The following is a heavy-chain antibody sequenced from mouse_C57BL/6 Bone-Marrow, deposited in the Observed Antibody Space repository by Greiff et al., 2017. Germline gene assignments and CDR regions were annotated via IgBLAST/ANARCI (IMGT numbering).Heavy chain of an antibody. CDR1: GYAFSSYW. D-gene: IGHD1-1*01. Sequence: VQLQESGAELVKPGASVKISCKASGYAFSSYWMNWVKQRPGKGLEWIGQIYPGDGDTNYNGKFKGKATLTADKSSSTAYMQLSSLNSEDSAVYFCARKHYYYGSSSLYWYFDVWGTGTTVTVSS. CDR2: IYPGDGDT. V-gene: IGHV1-80*01. CDR3: ARKHYYYGSSSLYWYFDV. J-gene: IGHJ1*03.